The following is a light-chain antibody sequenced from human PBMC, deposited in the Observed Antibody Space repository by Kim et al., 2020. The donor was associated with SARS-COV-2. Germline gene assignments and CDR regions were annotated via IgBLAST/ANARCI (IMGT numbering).Light chain of an antibody. CDR1: SLSSYY. Sequence: SSELTQDPAVSVALGQTVRITCQGDSLSSYYASWYQQKPGQAPVLVIYGKNNRPSGITDRFSGSSSGNTASLTITGAQAEDEADYYCNSRDSSGNHLWVFRGGTKLTVL. CDR2: GKN. CDR3: NSRDSSGNHLWV. J-gene: IGLJ2*01. V-gene: IGLV3-19*01.